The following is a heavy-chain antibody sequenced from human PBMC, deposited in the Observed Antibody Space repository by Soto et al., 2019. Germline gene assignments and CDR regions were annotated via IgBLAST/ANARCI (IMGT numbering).Heavy chain of an antibody. D-gene: IGHD6-13*01. Sequence: SETLSLTCTVSGGSISSGGYYWSWIRQHPGKGLEWIGYIYYSGSTYYNPSLKSRVTISVDTSKNQFSLKLSSVTAEDSAVYYCAKVIAAAGTNYWGQGALVTVSS. CDR2: IYYSGST. CDR1: GGSISSGGYY. CDR3: AKVIAAAGTNY. J-gene: IGHJ4*02. V-gene: IGHV4-31*03.